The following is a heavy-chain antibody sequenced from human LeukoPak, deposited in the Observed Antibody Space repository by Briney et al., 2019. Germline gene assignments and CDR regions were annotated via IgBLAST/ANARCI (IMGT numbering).Heavy chain of an antibody. CDR3: ARDYNYGLDY. D-gene: IGHD5-18*01. Sequence: PGGSLRLSCTTSGFTFSSYNMNWVRQAPGKGLEWVSYIGGSSRTIYYADSVKGRFTISRDNAKNSLYPQMNSLRDDDTAVYYCARDYNYGLDYWGQGTLVTVSS. J-gene: IGHJ4*02. CDR1: GFTFSSYN. CDR2: IGGSSRTI. V-gene: IGHV3-48*02.